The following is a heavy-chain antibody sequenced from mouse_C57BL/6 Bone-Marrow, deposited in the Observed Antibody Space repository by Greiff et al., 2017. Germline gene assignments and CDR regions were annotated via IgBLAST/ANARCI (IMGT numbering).Heavy chain of an antibody. D-gene: IGHD1-1*01. Sequence: EVKVVESGEGLVKPGGSLKLSCAASGFTFSSYAMSWVRQTPEKRLEWVAYISSGGDYIYYADTVKGRFTISRDNARNTLYLQMSSLKSEDTAMYYCRRVRYYGSRRYFDVWGTGTTVTVAS. CDR3: RRVRYYGSRRYFDV. J-gene: IGHJ1*03. CDR1: GFTFSSYA. CDR2: ISSGGDYI. V-gene: IGHV5-9-1*02.